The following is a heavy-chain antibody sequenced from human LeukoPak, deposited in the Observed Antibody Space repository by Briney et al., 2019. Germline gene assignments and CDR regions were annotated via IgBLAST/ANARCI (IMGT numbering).Heavy chain of an antibody. CDR3: ANLAPVMVTDIDDY. V-gene: IGHV3-23*01. CDR2: ISGSGHST. D-gene: IGHD2-21*02. Sequence: PGGSLRLSCAASRFTFTIYGMSWVRQAPGKGLEWVSVISGSGHSTYYADSVKGRFTISRDNSKNTLYLQMNSLRAEDTAVYYCANLAPVMVTDIDDYWGQGTLVTVSS. CDR1: RFTFTIYG. J-gene: IGHJ4*02.